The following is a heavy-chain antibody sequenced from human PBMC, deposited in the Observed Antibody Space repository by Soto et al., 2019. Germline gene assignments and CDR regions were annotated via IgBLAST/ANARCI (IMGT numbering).Heavy chain of an antibody. CDR3: ARGEVTMVRGVISINYFDY. CDR1: GYTFTSYG. Sequence: GASVKVSCKASGYTFTSYGISWVRQAPGQGLEWMGWISAYNGNTNYAQKLQGRVTMTTDTSTSTAYMELRSLRSDDTAVYYCARGEVTMVRGVISINYFDYWGQGTLVTVSS. CDR2: ISAYNGNT. V-gene: IGHV1-18*01. J-gene: IGHJ4*02. D-gene: IGHD3-10*01.